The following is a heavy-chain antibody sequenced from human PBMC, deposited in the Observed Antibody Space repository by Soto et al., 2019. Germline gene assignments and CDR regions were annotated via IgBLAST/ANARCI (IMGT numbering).Heavy chain of an antibody. J-gene: IGHJ5*02. CDR3: ARVTEDIVVRP. D-gene: IGHD2-2*01. CDR1: GGSISSGGDY. CDR2: IYYSGST. Sequence: SETLSLTCTVSGGSISSGGDYWSWIRQHPGKGLEWIGYIYYSGSTYYNPSLKSRVTISVDTSKNQFSLKLSSVTAADTAVYYCARVTEDIVVRPWGQGTLVTVSS. V-gene: IGHV4-31*03.